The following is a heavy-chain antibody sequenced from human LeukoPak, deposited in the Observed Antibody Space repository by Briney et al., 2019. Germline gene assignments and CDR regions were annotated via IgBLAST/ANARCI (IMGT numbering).Heavy chain of an antibody. CDR3: ARDSMAGSGSSPYYYGMDV. CDR2: INPNSGGT. D-gene: IGHD3-10*01. V-gene: IGHV1-2*04. CDR1: GYTFTGYY. J-gene: IGHJ6*02. Sequence: ASVRVSCKASGYTFTGYYMHWVRQAPGQGLEWMGWINPNSGGTNYAQKFQGWVTMTRDTSISTAYMELSRLRSDDTAVYYCARDSMAGSGSSPYYYGMDVWGQGTTVTVSS.